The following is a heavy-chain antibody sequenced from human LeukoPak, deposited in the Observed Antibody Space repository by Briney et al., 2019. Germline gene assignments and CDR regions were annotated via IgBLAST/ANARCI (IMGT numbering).Heavy chain of an antibody. D-gene: IGHD1-26*01. Sequence: GGSLRLSCAASGFTFSSYSMNWVRQAPGKGLEWVSVIYSGGSTYYADSVKGRFTISRDNSKNTLYLQMNSLRAEDTAVYYCAREGGSYRYAFDYWGQGTLVTVSS. CDR3: AREGGSYRYAFDY. CDR1: GFTFSSYS. V-gene: IGHV3-66*01. CDR2: IYSGGST. J-gene: IGHJ4*02.